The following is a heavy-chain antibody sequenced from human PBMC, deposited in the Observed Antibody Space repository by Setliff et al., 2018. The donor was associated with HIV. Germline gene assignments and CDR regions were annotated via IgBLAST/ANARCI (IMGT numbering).Heavy chain of an antibody. J-gene: IGHJ4*02. V-gene: IGHV1-2*02. CDR2: ISPDNGDT. Sequence: ASVKVSCKASGYTFTYPYLHWVRQAPGQGLEWMGWISPDNGDTTIPQRFQGRVTMTRDTSINTAYLELSGLRSDDTAVYLCARQLSNSFDYWGQGTLVTVSS. CDR3: ARQLSNSFDY. CDR1: GYTFTYPY. D-gene: IGHD1-1*01.